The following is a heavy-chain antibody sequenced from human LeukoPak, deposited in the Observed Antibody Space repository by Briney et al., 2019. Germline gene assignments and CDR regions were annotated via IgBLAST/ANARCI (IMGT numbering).Heavy chain of an antibody. V-gene: IGHV4-34*01. CDR2: INHSGST. CDR1: GGSFSGYY. J-gene: IGHJ4*02. CDR3: ARLAAAGKGDY. Sequence: PSETLSLTCAVYGGSFSGYYWSWIRQPPGKGLEWIGEINHSGSTNYNPSLKSRVTISVDTSMNQFSLKLSSVTAADTAVYYCARLAAAGKGDYWGQGTLVTVSS. D-gene: IGHD6-13*01.